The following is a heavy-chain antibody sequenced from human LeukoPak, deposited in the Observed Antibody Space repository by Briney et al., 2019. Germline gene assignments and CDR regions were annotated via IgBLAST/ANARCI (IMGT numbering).Heavy chain of an antibody. CDR1: GFTFSSYG. CDR3: AREIYGDYAFDI. Sequence: GALRLSCAASGFTFSSYGMHWVRQAPGKGLEWVAVIWYDGSNKYYADSVKGRFTISRDNSKNTLYLQMNSLRAEDTAVYYCAREIYGDYAFDIWGQGTMVTASS. CDR2: IWYDGSNK. J-gene: IGHJ3*02. D-gene: IGHD4-17*01. V-gene: IGHV3-33*01.